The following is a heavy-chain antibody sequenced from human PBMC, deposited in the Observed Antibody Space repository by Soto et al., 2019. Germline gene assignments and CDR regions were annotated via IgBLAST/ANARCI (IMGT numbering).Heavy chain of an antibody. J-gene: IGHJ4*02. CDR3: ASPIYYYDSSGYYN. Sequence: GGSLRLSCAASGFTFSSYGMKWVRQAPGKGVEWVSSISGSSSYIYYADSVKGRFTISRDNAKNSLYLQMNSLRAEDTAVYYCASPIYYYDSSGYYNWGQGTLVTVSS. CDR2: ISGSSSYI. CDR1: GFTFSSYG. D-gene: IGHD3-22*01. V-gene: IGHV3-21*01.